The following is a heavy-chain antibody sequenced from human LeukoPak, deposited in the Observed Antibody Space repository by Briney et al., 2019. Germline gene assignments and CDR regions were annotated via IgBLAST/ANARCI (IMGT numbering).Heavy chain of an antibody. CDR1: GFTFSGSA. J-gene: IGHJ6*03. V-gene: IGHV3-73*01. CDR3: TRQGSSGGFPFYYYYYMDV. D-gene: IGHD2-15*01. CDR2: IRSKGNSYAT. Sequence: GGPLRLSCAASGFTFSGSAMHWVRQASGKGLEWVGRIRSKGNSYATAYAASVKGRFTISRDDSKNTAYLQMNSLKTEDTAVYYCTRQGSSGGFPFYYYYYMDVWGKGTTVTVSS.